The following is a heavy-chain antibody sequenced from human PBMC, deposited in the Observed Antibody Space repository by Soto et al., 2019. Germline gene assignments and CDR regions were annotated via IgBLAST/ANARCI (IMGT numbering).Heavy chain of an antibody. V-gene: IGHV4-61*01. CDR2: MYYSGIT. CDR3: AREDMSGTYYFDY. J-gene: IGHJ4*02. CDR1: GAPVSSETHF. Sequence: SETLSLTCTVSGAPVSSETHFWTWIRQPPGKGLEWIGYMYYSGITNSNPALKSRVTLSVDRSRDQFSLSLNSVTAADTAVYYCAREDMSGTYYFDYWGPGTQVTVSS. D-gene: IGHD1-26*01.